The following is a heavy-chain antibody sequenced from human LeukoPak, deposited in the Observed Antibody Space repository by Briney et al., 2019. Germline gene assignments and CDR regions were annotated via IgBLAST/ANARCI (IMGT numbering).Heavy chain of an antibody. CDR2: ISAYNGNT. V-gene: IGHV1-18*01. J-gene: IGHJ4*02. D-gene: IGHD6-13*01. CDR3: ARASSGSSSWCDFDY. CDR1: GYTFTSYG. Sequence: ASVKVSCKASGYTFTSYGLSWVRQAPGQGLEWMGWISAYNGNTNYAQKLQGRVTMTTDTSTSTAYMELRSLRSDDTAIYYCARASSGSSSWCDFDYWGQGTLVTVSS.